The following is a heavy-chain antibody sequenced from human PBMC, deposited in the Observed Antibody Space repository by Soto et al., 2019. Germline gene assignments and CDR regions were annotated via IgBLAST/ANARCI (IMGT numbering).Heavy chain of an antibody. V-gene: IGHV3-7*03. CDR3: ARDSIVDFWSGYYTLDYFDY. Sequence: EVQLVESGGGLVQPGGSLRLSCAASGFTFSSYWMSWVRQAPGKGLEWVANIKQDGSEKYYVDSVKGRFTISRDNATNALYLQMNSLRAEDTAVYYCARDSIVDFWSGYYTLDYFDYWGQGTLVTVSS. D-gene: IGHD3-3*01. CDR1: GFTFSSYW. J-gene: IGHJ4*02. CDR2: IKQDGSEK.